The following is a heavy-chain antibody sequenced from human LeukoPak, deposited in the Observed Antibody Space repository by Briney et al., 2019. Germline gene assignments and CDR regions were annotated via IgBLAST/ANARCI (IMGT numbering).Heavy chain of an antibody. Sequence: SETLSLTCTVSGGSISSYYWSWIRQPPGKGLEWIGYIYYSGSTNYNPSLKSRVTISVDTSKNQFSLKLSSVTAADTAVYYCAREGEYQLRDDAFDIWGQGTMVTVSS. CDR3: AREGEYQLRDDAFDI. CDR2: IYYSGST. V-gene: IGHV4-59*01. CDR1: GGSISSYY. J-gene: IGHJ3*02. D-gene: IGHD2-2*01.